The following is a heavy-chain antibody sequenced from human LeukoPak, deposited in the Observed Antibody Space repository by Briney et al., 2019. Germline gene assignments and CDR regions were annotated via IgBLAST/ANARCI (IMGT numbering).Heavy chain of an antibody. CDR2: IRYDGSNK. J-gene: IGHJ4*02. D-gene: IGHD6-13*01. CDR3: AKAGIAAAGIHYYFDY. V-gene: IGHV3-30*02. Sequence: GGSLRLSCAASGFTFSSYGMHWVGQAPGKGLEWVAFIRYDGSNKYYADSVKGRFTISRDNSKNTLYLQMNSLRAEDTAVYYCAKAGIAAAGIHYYFDYWGQGTLVTVSS. CDR1: GFTFSSYG.